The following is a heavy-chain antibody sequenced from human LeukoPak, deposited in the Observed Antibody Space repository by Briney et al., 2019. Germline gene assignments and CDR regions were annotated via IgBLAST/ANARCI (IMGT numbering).Heavy chain of an antibody. V-gene: IGHV4-4*07. D-gene: IGHD6-13*01. CDR2: ISPSGTS. CDR1: GDSISRYY. Sequence: SETPSLTCTVSGDSISRYYWDWIRQPAGKGLEWLGRISPSGTSDYITSLKSRLIISLDKSRNQLFLNLTSVTAADTAIYYCARGWQQLVYWGQGALVIVSS. J-gene: IGHJ4*02. CDR3: ARGWQQLVY.